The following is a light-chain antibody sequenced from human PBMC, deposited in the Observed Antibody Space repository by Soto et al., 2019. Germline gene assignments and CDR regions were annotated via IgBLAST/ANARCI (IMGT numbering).Light chain of an antibody. CDR2: EVY. Sequence: QSVLTQPASVSGSPGQSITIPCTGTSSDIGDYNYVSWYQQHPGKAPKLLLYEVYNRPSGVSNRFSGSKSGSTASLTISGLQTGDEADYYCSSYSTTTTLYVFGTGTKVTVL. CDR3: SSYSTTTTLYV. CDR1: SSDIGDYNY. V-gene: IGLV2-14*01. J-gene: IGLJ1*01.